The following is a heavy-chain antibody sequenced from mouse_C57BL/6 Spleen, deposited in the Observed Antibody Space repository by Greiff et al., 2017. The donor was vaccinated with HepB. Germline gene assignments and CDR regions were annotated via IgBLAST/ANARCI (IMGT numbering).Heavy chain of an antibody. CDR2: ISNGGGST. J-gene: IGHJ1*03. V-gene: IGHV5-12*01. Sequence: EVHLVESGGGLVQPGGSLKLSCAASGFTFSDYYMYWVRQTPEKRLEWVAYISNGGGSTYYPDTVKGRFTISRDNAKNTLYLQMSRLKSEDTAMYYCARRGKEGYFDVWGTGTTVTVSS. CDR1: GFTFSDYY. CDR3: ARRGKEGYFDV.